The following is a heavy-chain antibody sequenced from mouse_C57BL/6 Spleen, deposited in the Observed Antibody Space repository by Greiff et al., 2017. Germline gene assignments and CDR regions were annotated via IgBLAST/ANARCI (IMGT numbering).Heavy chain of an antibody. CDR3: ARYSNYWYFDV. J-gene: IGHJ1*03. Sequence: EVQVVESGGGLVKPGGSLKLSCAASGFTFSDYGMHWVRQAPVKGLEWVAYISSGSSTIYYADTVKGRFTISRDNAKNTLFLQMTSLKYEDTAMYCCARYSNYWYFDVWGTGTTVTVSS. V-gene: IGHV5-17*01. D-gene: IGHD2-5*01. CDR1: GFTFSDYG. CDR2: ISSGSSTI.